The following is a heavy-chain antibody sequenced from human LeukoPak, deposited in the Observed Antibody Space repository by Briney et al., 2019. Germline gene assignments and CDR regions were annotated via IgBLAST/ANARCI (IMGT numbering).Heavy chain of an antibody. CDR3: ARDFFDFWGGSWV. J-gene: IGHJ4*02. CDR1: GFNVRTTY. CDR2: IFRGGST. V-gene: IGHV3-53*01. Sequence: GGSLRLSCAVSGFNVRTTYMSWVRQAPGKGLEWVSVIFRGGSTYYGDSVRGRFSISRDNSKNMVYLQMNNLRAEDTAVYFCARDFFDFWGGSWVWGQGTLVTVSS. D-gene: IGHD3-3*01.